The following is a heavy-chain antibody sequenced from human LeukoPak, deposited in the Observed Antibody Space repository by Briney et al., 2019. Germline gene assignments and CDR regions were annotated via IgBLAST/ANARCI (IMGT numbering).Heavy chain of an antibody. D-gene: IGHD3-3*01. CDR1: GYSISSGYY. J-gene: IGHJ4*02. CDR2: IYHSGST. V-gene: IGHV4-38-2*01. Sequence: SETLSLTCAVSGYSISSGYYWGWIRQPPGEGLEWIGSIYHSGSTYYNPPLKSRVTISVDTSKNQFSLKLSSVTAADTAVYYCARTPSITIFGVVIMPTQFDYWGQGTLVTVSS. CDR3: ARTPSITIFGVVIMPTQFDY.